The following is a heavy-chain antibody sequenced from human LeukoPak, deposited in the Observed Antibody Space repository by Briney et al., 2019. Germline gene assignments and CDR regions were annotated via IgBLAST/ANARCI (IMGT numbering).Heavy chain of an antibody. J-gene: IGHJ4*02. CDR3: GKTTVGYSSGQKPAWPVDY. CDR2: IFCSGGSP. Sequence: GGTLRLSCEASGFTFGSHAMYWVRQAPGKGLEWVAGIFCSGGSPHYADSVKGRFTISRDNSRNTVYLQINSLRAEDTAVYYCGKTTVGYSSGQKPAWPVDYWGQGTLVTVSS. CDR1: GFTFGSHA. D-gene: IGHD5-18*01. V-gene: IGHV3-23*01.